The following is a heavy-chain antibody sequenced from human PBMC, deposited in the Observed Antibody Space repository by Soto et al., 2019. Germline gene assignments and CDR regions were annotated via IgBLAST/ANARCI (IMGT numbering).Heavy chain of an antibody. CDR2: ISGSDGST. J-gene: IGHJ3*02. D-gene: IGHD5-12*01. CDR3: AIDSVYDSDTFDI. CDR1: RFTFSSYA. V-gene: IGHV3-23*01. Sequence: GGSLRLSCAASRFTFSSYAMSWVRQAPGKGLEWVSAISGSDGSTYYADSVKGRFTISRDNSKNTLYLQMNSLRAEDTAVYYCAIDSVYDSDTFDIWGQGTMVTVSS.